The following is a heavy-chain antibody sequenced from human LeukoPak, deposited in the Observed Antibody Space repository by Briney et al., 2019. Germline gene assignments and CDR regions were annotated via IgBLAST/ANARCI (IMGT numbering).Heavy chain of an antibody. Sequence: GGSLRLSCAASGFTFGSYAMSWVRQAPGKGLEWVSAISGSGGSTYYADSVKGRFTISRDNSKNTLHLQMNSLRAEDTAVYYCAKAGGGLEYYFDYWGQGTLVTVSS. D-gene: IGHD3-3*01. V-gene: IGHV3-23*01. J-gene: IGHJ4*02. CDR3: AKAGGGLEYYFDY. CDR2: ISGSGGST. CDR1: GFTFGSYA.